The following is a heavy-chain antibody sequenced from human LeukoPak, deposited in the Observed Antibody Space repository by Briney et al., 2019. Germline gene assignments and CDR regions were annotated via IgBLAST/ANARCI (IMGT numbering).Heavy chain of an antibody. CDR2: IYYSGNT. CDR1: GDSIRSNY. CDR3: ARVYSSFDS. D-gene: IGHD1-26*01. Sequence: SETLSLTCTVSGDSIRSNYWSWMRHPPGKGLEWSGYIYYSGNTNYNPSLKSRVTISLDTSKNHFSLKLTSVTAANTAVYYCARVYSSFDSWGQGTLVPVSS. V-gene: IGHV4-59*01. J-gene: IGHJ4*02.